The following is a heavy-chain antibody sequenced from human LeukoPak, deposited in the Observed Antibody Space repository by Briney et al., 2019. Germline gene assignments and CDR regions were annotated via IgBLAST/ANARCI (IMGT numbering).Heavy chain of an antibody. D-gene: IGHD3-10*01. CDR3: ARVVASGNYNGGDDAFDV. CDR1: GFTFSTYS. J-gene: IGHJ3*01. V-gene: IGHV3-21*01. CDR2: ISSSSNYI. Sequence: PGGSLRLSCAASGFTFSTYSMSWVSQAPGKGLEWVSSISSSSNYIYYADSLKGRFTISRDNAKNSLYLQMSSLRAEDTALYYCARVVASGNYNGGDDAFDVWGQGTMVTVFS.